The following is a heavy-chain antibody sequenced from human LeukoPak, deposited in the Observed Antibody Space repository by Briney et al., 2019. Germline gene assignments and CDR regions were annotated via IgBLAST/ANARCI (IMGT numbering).Heavy chain of an antibody. CDR1: GGSFSGYY. J-gene: IGHJ5*02. CDR2: INHSGST. CDR3: ARAVYGGNSCFDP. Sequence: SETLSLTCAVYGGSFSGYYWSWIRQPPGKGLEWIGEINHSGSTNYNPSLKSRVTISVDTSKNQFSLKLSSVTAADTAVYYCARAVYGGNSCFDPGGQGPLVTVSS. V-gene: IGHV4-34*01. D-gene: IGHD4-23*01.